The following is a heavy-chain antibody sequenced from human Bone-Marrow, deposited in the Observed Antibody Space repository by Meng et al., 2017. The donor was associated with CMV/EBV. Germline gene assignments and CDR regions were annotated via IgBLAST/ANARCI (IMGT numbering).Heavy chain of an antibody. CDR2: IYHTGAT. Sequence: SETLSLTCTVSGGSISSRNWWSWVRQPPGKGLEWIAEIYHTGATNYNSALKSRVTISVDKSKNQFSLKLSSVTPADTAVYYCARVLVGAVDSWGQGTLVTFSS. CDR3: ARVLVGAVDS. D-gene: IGHD2-15*01. V-gene: IGHV4-4*02. J-gene: IGHJ4*02. CDR1: GGSISSRNW.